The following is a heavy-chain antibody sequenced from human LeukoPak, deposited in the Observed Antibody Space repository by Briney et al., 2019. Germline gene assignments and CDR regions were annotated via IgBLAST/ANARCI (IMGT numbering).Heavy chain of an antibody. CDR1: GYSFTSYW. J-gene: IGHJ4*02. Sequence: GESLKISCKGSGYSFTSYWISWVRQMPGKGLEWMGIIYPGDSDTRYSPSFQGQVTISADKSISTAYLQWSSLKASDTAMYYCARHQNSDYGDYGIDYWGQGTLVTVSS. V-gene: IGHV5-51*01. CDR2: IYPGDSDT. CDR3: ARHQNSDYGDYGIDY. D-gene: IGHD4-17*01.